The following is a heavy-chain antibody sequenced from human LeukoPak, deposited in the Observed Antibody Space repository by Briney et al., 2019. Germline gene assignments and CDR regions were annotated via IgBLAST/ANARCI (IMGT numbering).Heavy chain of an antibody. J-gene: IGHJ4*02. V-gene: IGHV3-21*01. D-gene: IGHD3-22*01. CDR2: LSGSGDVT. CDR1: GFTFSSYA. Sequence: GGSLRLSCAASGFTFSSYAMKWVRQAPGKGLEWVSTLSGSGDVTYYADSVKGRFTISRDNAKNSLYLQMNSLRAEVTAVYYCARDYLGYYYDSSGPDYFDYWGQGTLVTVSS. CDR3: ARDYLGYYYDSSGPDYFDY.